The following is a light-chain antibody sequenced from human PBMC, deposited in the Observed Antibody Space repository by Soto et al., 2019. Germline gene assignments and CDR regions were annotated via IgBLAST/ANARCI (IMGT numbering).Light chain of an antibody. V-gene: IGLV2-14*01. CDR3: TSYTSIYTYV. CDR2: DVT. Sequence: QSVLTPPASVSSSPGQSITISCTGNSSEVGGYNYVAWYQQHPDKAPKLLIYDVTNRPSGVSIRFSGSKSGDTASLTISGLLPEDEADYYCTSYTSIYTYVFGTGTKVTVL. J-gene: IGLJ1*01. CDR1: SSEVGGYNY.